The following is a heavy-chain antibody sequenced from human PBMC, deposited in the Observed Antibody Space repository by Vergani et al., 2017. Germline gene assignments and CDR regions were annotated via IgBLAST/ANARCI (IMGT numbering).Heavy chain of an antibody. V-gene: IGHV4-61*02. Sequence: QVHLNEAGPGLVKPSQTLSLTCTVSGASITSGSFYWSWIRQPAGKGLEWIGRIHASGTKNYNPSLRSRVTLSVDTYKNQLSLKMISMTAADTAVYYCARQKDYYMDVWGKGATVTVS. CDR2: IHASGTK. CDR1: GASITSGSFY. CDR3: ARQKDYYMDV. J-gene: IGHJ6*03.